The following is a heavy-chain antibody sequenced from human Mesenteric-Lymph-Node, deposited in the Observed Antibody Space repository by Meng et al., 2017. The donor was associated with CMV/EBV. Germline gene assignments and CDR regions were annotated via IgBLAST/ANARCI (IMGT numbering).Heavy chain of an antibody. CDR1: GFTFSSYW. J-gene: IGHJ5*02. Sequence: GGSLRLSCAASGFTFSSYWMSWVRQAPGKGLEWVANIKQDGSEKYYVDSVKGRFTISRDNAKNSLYLQMNSLRAEDTAVYYCARGLEDIVVVPAAIRSWFDPWGQGTLVTVSS. CDR3: ARGLEDIVVVPAAIRSWFDP. D-gene: IGHD2-2*02. CDR2: IKQDGSEK. V-gene: IGHV3-7*01.